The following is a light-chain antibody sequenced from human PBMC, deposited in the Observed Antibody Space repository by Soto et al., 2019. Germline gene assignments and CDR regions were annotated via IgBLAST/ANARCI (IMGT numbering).Light chain of an antibody. V-gene: IGLV2-14*03. J-gene: IGLJ2*01. CDR2: DVY. CDR3: GSYTTSGSVV. Sequence: QSALTQPASVSGSPGQSIAISWTGTSSDVGAYDYVSWYQQHPGKAPKVIISDVYNRPSGVSNRFSGSKSGNTASLTISGLQAEDEADYYCGSYTTSGSVVFGGGTKVTVL. CDR1: SSDVGAYDY.